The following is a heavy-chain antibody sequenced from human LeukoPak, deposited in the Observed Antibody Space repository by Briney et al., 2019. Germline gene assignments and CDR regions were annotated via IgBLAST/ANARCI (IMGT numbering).Heavy chain of an antibody. CDR2: IFDAGTA. D-gene: IGHD6-19*01. Sequence: GGSLRLSCAASAFTVSDTYMSWVRQTAGKGWEWDSTIFDAGTATYADSVKGRLTIYRGNDKNTLFLQMMSLRAEHPAGYYCAGATKWLAHDFWGKGTLVTVSS. CDR1: AFTVSDTY. J-gene: IGHJ4*02. V-gene: IGHV3-53*01. CDR3: AGATKWLAHDF.